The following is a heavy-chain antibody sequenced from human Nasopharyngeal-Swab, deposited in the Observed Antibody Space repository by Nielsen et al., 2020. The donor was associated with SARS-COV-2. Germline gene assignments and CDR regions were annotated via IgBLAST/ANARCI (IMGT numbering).Heavy chain of an antibody. D-gene: IGHD2-2*01. CDR3: ARDFENIVVVPAAHGIYYYYYMDV. V-gene: IGHV7-4-1*02. Sequence: WVRQAPGQGLEWMGWLNTNTGNPTYAQGFTGRFVFSLDTSVSTAYLQISSLKAEDTAVYYCARDFENIVVVPAAHGIYYYYYMDVWGKGTTVTVSS. J-gene: IGHJ6*03. CDR2: LNTNTGNP.